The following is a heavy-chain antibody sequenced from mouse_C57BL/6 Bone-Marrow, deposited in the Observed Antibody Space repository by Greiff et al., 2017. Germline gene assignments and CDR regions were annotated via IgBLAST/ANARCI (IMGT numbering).Heavy chain of an antibody. D-gene: IGHD2-1*01. CDR3: TKGALYGNYAGAWFAY. Sequence: SGAELVRPGASVTLSCKASGYTFTDYEMHWVKQTPVHGLEWIGAIDPETGGTAYNQKFKGKAILTADKSSSTAYMKLRSLTSEYSAVYYCTKGALYGNYAGAWFAYWGQGTLVTVSA. CDR2: IDPETGGT. CDR1: GYTFTDYE. J-gene: IGHJ3*01. V-gene: IGHV1-15*01.